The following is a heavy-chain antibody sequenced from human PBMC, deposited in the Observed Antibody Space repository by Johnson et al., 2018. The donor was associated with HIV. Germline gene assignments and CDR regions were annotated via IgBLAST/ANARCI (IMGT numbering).Heavy chain of an antibody. CDR1: RFTFPNHY. J-gene: IGHJ3*02. Sequence: LVDSGGCFVQPGRSPRLSSAASRFTFPNHYMTWARQAPGQGLEWVANIKQDASEKYSVDSVKGRFTISRDTAKSSLYLQMNSLRAEDTALYYCASGVTARAPLLIWGQGTMVTVSS. CDR3: ASGVTARAPLLI. D-gene: IGHD6-6*01. V-gene: IGHV3-7*03. CDR2: IKQDASEK.